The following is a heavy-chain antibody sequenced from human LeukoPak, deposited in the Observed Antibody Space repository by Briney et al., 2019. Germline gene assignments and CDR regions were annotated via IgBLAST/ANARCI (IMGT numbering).Heavy chain of an antibody. V-gene: IGHV4-59*01. CDR1: GGSIGSFY. CDR2: VYYTGST. CDR3: ARDSRYSYGSGGMDV. Sequence: PSETLSLTCTVSGGSIGSFYWTWIRQTPRKGLEWIGSVYYTGSTNYNPSLKSRVTISIDTSQSQFSLKLTSVTVADTAVYYCARDSRYSYGSGGMDVWGQGTTVTVSS. J-gene: IGHJ6*02. D-gene: IGHD3-10*01.